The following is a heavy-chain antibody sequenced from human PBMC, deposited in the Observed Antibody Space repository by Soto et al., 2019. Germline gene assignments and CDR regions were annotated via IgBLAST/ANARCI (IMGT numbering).Heavy chain of an antibody. J-gene: IGHJ3*02. D-gene: IGHD1-26*01. CDR2: IWYDGSNK. Sequence: PGGSLRLSCAASGFTFSNFGMHWVRQAPGKGLEWVAVIWYDGSNKYYADSVKGRFTISRDNSKNTLYLQMNSLRAEDTAVYYCARDRWGSYAFDAFDIWGQGTMVTVSS. V-gene: IGHV3-33*01. CDR1: GFTFSNFG. CDR3: ARDRWGSYAFDAFDI.